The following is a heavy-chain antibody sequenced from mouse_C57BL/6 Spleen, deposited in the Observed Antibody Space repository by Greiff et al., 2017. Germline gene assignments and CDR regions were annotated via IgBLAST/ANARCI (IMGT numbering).Heavy chain of an antibody. D-gene: IGHD4-1*01. CDR2: IAPETGGT. CDR1: GYTFTDYD. CDR3: TRNWDGYWYFDV. J-gene: IGHJ1*03. V-gene: IGHV1-15*01. Sequence: QVQLQQSGAELVRPGASVTLSCTASGYTFTDYDMHWVKQTPVHGLEWIGAIAPETGGTASTQKFKGKAILTADKSSSTAYMERRSLTSEDSAVYYCTRNWDGYWYFDVGGTGTTGTVSS.